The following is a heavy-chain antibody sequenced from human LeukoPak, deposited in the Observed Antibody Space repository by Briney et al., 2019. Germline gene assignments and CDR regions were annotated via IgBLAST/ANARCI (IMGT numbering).Heavy chain of an antibody. V-gene: IGHV4-4*02. J-gene: IGHJ5*02. CDR3: ARGDKQLLFNRNKGGFDP. D-gene: IGHD1-14*01. CDR1: GGSISSSNW. Sequence: SGTLSLTCAVSGGSISSSNWWSWVRPPPGKGLEWIGEIYHSGSINYNPSLKSRVTISIDKSKNQFSLKLTSVTAADTAVYYCARGDKQLLFNRNKGGFDPWGQGALVTVSS. CDR2: IYHSGSI.